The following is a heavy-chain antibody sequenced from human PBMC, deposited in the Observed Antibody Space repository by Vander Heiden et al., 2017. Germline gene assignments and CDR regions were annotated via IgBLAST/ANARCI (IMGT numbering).Heavy chain of an antibody. J-gene: IGHJ5*02. CDR1: GFPFSSYE. CDR2: ISSSGSTI. V-gene: IGHV3-48*03. Sequence: EVQLVESGGGLVQPGGSLRLSCAASGFPFSSYEMNWVRQAPGKGLEWVSYISSSGSTIYYADSVKGRFTISRDNAKNSLYLQMNSLRAEDTAVYYCARGKIAVAGTGWFDPWGQGTLVTVSS. D-gene: IGHD6-19*01. CDR3: ARGKIAVAGTGWFDP.